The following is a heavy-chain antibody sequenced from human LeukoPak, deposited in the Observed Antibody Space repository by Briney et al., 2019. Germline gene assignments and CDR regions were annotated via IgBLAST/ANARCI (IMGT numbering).Heavy chain of an antibody. CDR2: IYYSGST. Sequence: SETLSLTCTVSGGSISTYYWSWIRQPPGKGLEWIGYIYYSGSTNYNPSLKSRVTISIDPSKNQFSLKLSSVTAADTAIYYCVKDNGRWFDPWGQGTQVIVSS. D-gene: IGHD1-26*01. CDR3: VKDNGRWFDP. J-gene: IGHJ5*02. CDR1: GGSISTYY. V-gene: IGHV4-59*01.